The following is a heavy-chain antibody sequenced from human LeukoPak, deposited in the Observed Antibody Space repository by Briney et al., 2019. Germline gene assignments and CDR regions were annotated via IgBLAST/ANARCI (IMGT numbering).Heavy chain of an antibody. CDR1: GGSFSGYY. D-gene: IGHD3-10*01. J-gene: IGHJ4*02. V-gene: IGHV4-34*01. CDR3: ARGRRWFGELFPFFDY. CDR2: INHSGST. Sequence: PSETLSLTCAVYGGSFSGYYWSWIRQPPGKGLEWIGEINHSGSTNYNPSLKSRVTISVDPSKNQFSLKLSSVTAADTAVYYCARGRRWFGELFPFFDYWGQGTLVTVSS.